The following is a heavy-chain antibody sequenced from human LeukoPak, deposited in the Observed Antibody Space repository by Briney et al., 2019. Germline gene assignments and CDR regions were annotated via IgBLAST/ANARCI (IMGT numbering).Heavy chain of an antibody. CDR2: IHSSSTPI. J-gene: IGHJ4*02. Sequence: GGSLRLSCTGSGFTFSTYGMNWVRQAPGRGPEWVAYIHSSSTPIYYADSVRGRFTISRDNAKNSLYLQVNSLRGEDTAVYYCAREGYSGYNSHWGQGTLVTVSS. V-gene: IGHV3-48*01. CDR3: AREGYSGYNSH. D-gene: IGHD5-12*01. CDR1: GFTFSTYG.